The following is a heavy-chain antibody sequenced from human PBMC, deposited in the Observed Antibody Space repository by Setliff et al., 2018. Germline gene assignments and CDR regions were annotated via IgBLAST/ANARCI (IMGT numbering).Heavy chain of an antibody. J-gene: IGHJ3*02. CDR2: INHSGST. D-gene: IGHD3-16*01. CDR3: AREWGSNGWASDI. Sequence: SETLSLTCAVSGYSISSGYYWGWIRQPPGKGLEWIGEINHSGSTNYNPSLKSRVTISVDTSKNQFSLKLSSVTAADTAVNYCAREWGSNGWASDIWGQGTMVTVSS. CDR1: GYSISSGYY. V-gene: IGHV4-38-2*02.